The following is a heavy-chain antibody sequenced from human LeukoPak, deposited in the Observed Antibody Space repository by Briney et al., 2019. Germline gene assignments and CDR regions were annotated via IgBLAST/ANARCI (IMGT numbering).Heavy chain of an antibody. D-gene: IGHD3-22*01. CDR3: ATSLGMRDSSGYYSFDY. CDR1: GYTLTELS. J-gene: IGHJ4*02. CDR2: FDPEDGET. Sequence: ASVKVSCKVSGYTLTELSMHWVRQAPGKGLEWMGGFDPEDGETIYAQKFQGRVTMTEDTSTDTAYMELSSLRSEDTAVYYCATSLGMRDSSGYYSFDYWGQGTLVTVSS. V-gene: IGHV1-24*01.